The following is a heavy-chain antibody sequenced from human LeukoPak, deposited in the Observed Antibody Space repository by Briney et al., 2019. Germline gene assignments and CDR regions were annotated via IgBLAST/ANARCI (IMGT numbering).Heavy chain of an antibody. J-gene: IGHJ4*02. D-gene: IGHD3-22*01. V-gene: IGHV1-69*05. Sequence: SVKVPCKASGGTFSSYAISWGRQAPGQGLEWMGGIIPIFGTANYAQKFQGRVTITTDESTSTAYMELSSLRSEDTAVYYCAGSQPYYYDSSGYYGLWGQGTLVTVSS. CDR2: IIPIFGTA. CDR3: AGSQPYYYDSSGYYGL. CDR1: GGTFSSYA.